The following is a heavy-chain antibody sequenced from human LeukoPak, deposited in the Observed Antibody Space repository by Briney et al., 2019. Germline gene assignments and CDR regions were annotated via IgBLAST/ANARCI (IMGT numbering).Heavy chain of an antibody. CDR2: IYYSGST. CDR1: GGSISSYY. J-gene: IGHJ6*03. CDR3: ARATGPYYYYYMDV. Sequence: SETLSLTXTVSGGSISSYYWSWIRQPPGKGLEWIGYIYYSGSTNYNPSLKSRVTISVDTSKNQFSLKLSSVTAADTAVYYCARATGPYYYYYMDVWGKGTTVTVSS. V-gene: IGHV4-59*01.